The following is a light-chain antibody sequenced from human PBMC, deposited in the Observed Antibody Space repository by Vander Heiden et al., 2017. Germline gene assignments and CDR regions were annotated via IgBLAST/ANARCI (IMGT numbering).Light chain of an antibody. Sequence: EIVLTQSPATLSLSPGERATLYCRASQSVSSYLAWYQQKPGQAPRLLIYDASNRATGIPARFSGSGSGTDFTLTISSLEPEDFAVYYCQQRSNWPPKWTFGQGTKVEIK. V-gene: IGKV3-11*01. CDR3: QQRSNWPPKWT. J-gene: IGKJ1*01. CDR2: DAS. CDR1: QSVSSY.